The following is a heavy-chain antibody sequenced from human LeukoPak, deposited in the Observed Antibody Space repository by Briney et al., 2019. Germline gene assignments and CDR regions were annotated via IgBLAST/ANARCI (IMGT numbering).Heavy chain of an antibody. CDR1: GGSISSYY. V-gene: IGHV4-59*01. J-gene: IGHJ4*02. CDR3: ARVVDYGDYEDY. CDR2: IYYSGST. Sequence: SETLSLTCTVSGGSISSYYWSWIRQPPGKGLEWIGYIYYSGSTNYNPSLKSRVTISVDTSKNQFSLKLSSVTAADTAVYYCARVVDYGDYEDYWGQGTLVTVSS. D-gene: IGHD4-17*01.